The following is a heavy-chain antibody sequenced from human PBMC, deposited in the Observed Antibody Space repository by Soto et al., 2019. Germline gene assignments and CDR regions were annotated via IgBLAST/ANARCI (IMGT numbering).Heavy chain of an antibody. CDR3: ARHKSGSDWLDP. J-gene: IGHJ5*02. CDR1: GGSISGISYC. Sequence: SETLSLTCTVSGGSISGISYCWGWIRQPPGKGLQWIGCMFYSGATYYNPSLKNRVTLSVDTSNNEFSLKLVSVTAPDYAVYYCARHKSGSDWLDPWGQGTLVTVSS. CDR2: MFYSGAT. D-gene: IGHD2-15*01. V-gene: IGHV4-39*01.